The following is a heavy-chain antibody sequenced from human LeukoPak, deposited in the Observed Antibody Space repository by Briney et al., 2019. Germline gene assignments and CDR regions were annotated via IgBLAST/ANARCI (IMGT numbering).Heavy chain of an antibody. CDR3: ARGGGIADY. Sequence: PSEILSLTCAVYGGSFSGYYWSWIRQPPGKGLEWIGEINHSGSTNYNPSLKSRVTISVDTSKNQFSLKLSSVTAADTAVYYCARGGGIADYWGQGTLVTVSS. V-gene: IGHV4-34*01. D-gene: IGHD6-13*01. J-gene: IGHJ4*02. CDR2: INHSGST. CDR1: GGSFSGYY.